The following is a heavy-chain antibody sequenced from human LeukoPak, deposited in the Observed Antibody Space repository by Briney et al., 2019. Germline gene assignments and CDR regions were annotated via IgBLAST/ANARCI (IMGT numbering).Heavy chain of an antibody. D-gene: IGHD5-18*01. CDR3: ARDRGIQLWSETFGY. J-gene: IGHJ4*02. V-gene: IGHV1-69*05. Sequence: SVKVSCKASGGTFSSYAISWVRQAPGQGLEWMGRIIPIFGTANYAQKFQGRVTITTDESTSTAYMELSSLRSEDTAVYYCARDRGIQLWSETFGYWGQGTLVTVSS. CDR1: GGTFSSYA. CDR2: IIPIFGTA.